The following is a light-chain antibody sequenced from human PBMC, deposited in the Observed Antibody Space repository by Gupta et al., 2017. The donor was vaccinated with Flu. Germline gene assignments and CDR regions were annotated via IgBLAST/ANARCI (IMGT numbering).Light chain of an antibody. CDR1: NIRSNV. Sequence: NIRSNVVSWYQNRTGTAPRLLIYKENHPPSGVPDRVPGSKAGTAASLAIGGLQSEDEADYYWAAGDDSLTALAAEGRRTGLWVLGGGTKLSVL. CDR3: AAGDDSLTALAAEGRRTGLWV. J-gene: IGLJ3*02. V-gene: IGLV1-44*01. CDR2: KEN.